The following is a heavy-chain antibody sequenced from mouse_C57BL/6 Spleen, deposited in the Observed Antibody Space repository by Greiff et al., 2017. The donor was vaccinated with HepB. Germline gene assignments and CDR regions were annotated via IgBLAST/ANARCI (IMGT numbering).Heavy chain of an antibody. D-gene: IGHD1-1*01. CDR1: GYTFTSYD. Sequence: QAQLQHSGPELGKPGASVKLSCKASGYTFTSYDINWVKQRPGQGLEWIGWIYPKDGSTKYIEMFKGKATLTVDTSSSTAYLELHSLTYEDSAVYFCARGGYYGSSYPSWFAYWGQGTLVTVSA. J-gene: IGHJ3*01. CDR2: IYPKDGST. V-gene: IGHV1-85*01. CDR3: ARGGYYGSSYPSWFAY.